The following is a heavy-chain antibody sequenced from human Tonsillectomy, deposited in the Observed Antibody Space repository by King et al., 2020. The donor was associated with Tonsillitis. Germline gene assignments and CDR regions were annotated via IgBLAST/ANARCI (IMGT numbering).Heavy chain of an antibody. CDR3: ARMVTPVVTGAFDI. J-gene: IGHJ3*02. Sequence: VQLVESGAEVKKPGASVTVSCKTSGYIFSDYYIHWVQQAPGQGLEWLGWIDCNNGDTNYAQKFQGRVTMTRDTSITTAYMELDTLRSDDTALYYCARMVTPVVTGAFDIWGQGTMVTVSS. D-gene: IGHD4-23*01. CDR1: GYIFSDYY. V-gene: IGHV1-2*02. CDR2: IDCNNGDT.